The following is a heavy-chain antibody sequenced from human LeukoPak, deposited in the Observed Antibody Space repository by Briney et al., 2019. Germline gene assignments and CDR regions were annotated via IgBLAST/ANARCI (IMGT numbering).Heavy chain of an antibody. CDR1: GFTFRNYG. J-gene: IGHJ6*03. CDR3: AKEGDQFRGYLDA. V-gene: IGHV3-33*06. Sequence: PGGSLRLSCAASGFTFRNYGMHWVRQAPGKGLEWVAVIWYDGSEKYYADSVKGRFTISRDNSQNTLYLQMNSLRVDDTAVYYCAKEGDQFRGYLDAWGKGTTVTVSS. CDR2: IWYDGSEK. D-gene: IGHD3-16*01.